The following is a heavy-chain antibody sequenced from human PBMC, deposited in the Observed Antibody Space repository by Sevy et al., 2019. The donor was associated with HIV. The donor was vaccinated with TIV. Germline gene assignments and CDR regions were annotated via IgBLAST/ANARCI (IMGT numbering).Heavy chain of an antibody. D-gene: IGHD2-8*01. CDR2: LSFGCGRI. CDR1: GFNFNIYG. V-gene: IGHV3-23*01. CDR3: AREGCTKPHDY. Sequence: GESLRLSCVASGFNFNIYGMSWVRQAPGKRLEWVSTLSFGCGRINHADSVQGRFTMSRDDSKKTVYLEMNSLRPEDTAVYYCAREGCTKPHDYWGQGTLVTVSS. J-gene: IGHJ4*02.